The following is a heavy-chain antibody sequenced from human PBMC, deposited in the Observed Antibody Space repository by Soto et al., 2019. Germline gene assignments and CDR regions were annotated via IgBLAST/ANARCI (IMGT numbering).Heavy chain of an antibody. CDR1: GYSFTDYH. CDR3: ASXDSPECSKGVCPFCCNHDMDV. CDR2: INPKSGGT. Sequence: ASVKVSCKASGYSFTDYHIHWVRQAPGQGLEWLGRINPKSGGTSTAQKFQGWVTMTTDTSISTASMELTRLTSDDTAIYHCASXDSPECSKGVCPFCCNHDMDVWCHGTTVTVSS. J-gene: IGHJ6*02. V-gene: IGHV1-2*04. D-gene: IGHD2-8*01.